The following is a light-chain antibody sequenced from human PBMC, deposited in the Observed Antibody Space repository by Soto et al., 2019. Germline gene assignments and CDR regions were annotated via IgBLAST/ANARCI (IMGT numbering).Light chain of an antibody. J-gene: IGLJ1*01. CDR1: SSDVGGYNY. Sequence: QSALTQPASVSGSPGQSITFSCTGTSSDVGGYNYVSWYQQHPGKAPKLITYEVTNRPSGVSNRFSGSKSGNTASLTISGLQAEDEADYYCSSYTTSSLYVFGTGTKVTVL. CDR2: EVT. V-gene: IGLV2-14*01. CDR3: SSYTTSSLYV.